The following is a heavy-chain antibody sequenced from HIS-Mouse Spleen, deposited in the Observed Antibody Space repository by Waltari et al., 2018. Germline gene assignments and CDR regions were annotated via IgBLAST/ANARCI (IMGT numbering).Heavy chain of an antibody. Sequence: QLQLQESGPGLVKPSETLSLTCTVSGCSISSSSYYLRWIRQPPGKGLEWIGSIYYSGSTYYNPSLKSRVTISVDTSKNQFSLKLSSVTAADTAVYYCAREIPYSSSWYDWYFDLWGRGTLVTVSS. J-gene: IGHJ2*01. CDR2: IYYSGST. CDR3: AREIPYSSSWYDWYFDL. D-gene: IGHD6-13*01. CDR1: GCSISSSSYY. V-gene: IGHV4-39*07.